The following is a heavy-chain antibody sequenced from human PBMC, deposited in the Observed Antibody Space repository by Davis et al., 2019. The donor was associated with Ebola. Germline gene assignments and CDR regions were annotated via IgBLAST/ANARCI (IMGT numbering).Heavy chain of an antibody. CDR2: INHSGST. J-gene: IGHJ5*02. CDR1: GGSFSGYY. Sequence: GSLRLSCAVYGGSFSGYYWSWIRQPPGKGLEWIGEINHSGSTNYNPSLKSRVTISVDTSKNQFSLKLSSVTAADTAVYYCARAYYDFWSGYYNWFDPWGQGTLVTVSS. D-gene: IGHD3-3*01. V-gene: IGHV4-34*01. CDR3: ARAYYDFWSGYYNWFDP.